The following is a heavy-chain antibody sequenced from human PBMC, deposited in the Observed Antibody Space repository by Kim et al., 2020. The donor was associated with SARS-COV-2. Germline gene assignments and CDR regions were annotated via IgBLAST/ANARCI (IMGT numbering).Heavy chain of an antibody. J-gene: IGHJ4*02. V-gene: IGHV1-2*02. D-gene: IGHD3-10*01. CDR3: ATDRGIYGSGSYGLFDY. CDR2: INPNSGGT. CDR1: GYTFTGYY. Sequence: ASVKVSCKASGYTFTGYYMHWVRQAPGQGLEWMGWINPNSGGTNYAQKFQGRVTMTRDTSISTAYMELSRLRSDDTAVYYCATDRGIYGSGSYGLFDYWGQGTLVIVSS.